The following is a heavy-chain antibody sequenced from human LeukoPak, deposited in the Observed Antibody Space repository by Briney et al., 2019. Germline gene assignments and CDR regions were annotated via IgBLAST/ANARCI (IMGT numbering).Heavy chain of an antibody. D-gene: IGHD3-22*01. J-gene: IGHJ4*02. CDR3: ARHYYDSGTYYCSFDY. CDR1: GFTFSGSY. Sequence: GGSLRLSCAASGFTFSGSYMSWIRQAPGKGLEWVSYIGGSGSHIHYADSVKGRFTISRDNAMNSLYLQINSLRAEDTAIYYCARHYYDSGTYYCSFDYWGQGTLVTVSS. CDR2: IGGSGSHI. V-gene: IGHV3-11*01.